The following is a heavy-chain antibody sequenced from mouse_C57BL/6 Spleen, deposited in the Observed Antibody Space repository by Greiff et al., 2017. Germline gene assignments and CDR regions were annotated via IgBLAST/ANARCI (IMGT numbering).Heavy chain of an antibody. D-gene: IGHD2-1*01. CDR1: GYAFSSYW. Sequence: VQLQQSGAELVKPGASVKISCKASGYAFSSYWMNWVKQRPGKGLEWIGQIYPGDGDTNYNGKFKGKATLTADKSSSTAYMQLSSLTAEDSAVYFCARFYGNYKSWFADWGTGTLVTVSA. J-gene: IGHJ3*01. CDR2: IYPGDGDT. CDR3: ARFYGNYKSWFAD. V-gene: IGHV1-80*01.